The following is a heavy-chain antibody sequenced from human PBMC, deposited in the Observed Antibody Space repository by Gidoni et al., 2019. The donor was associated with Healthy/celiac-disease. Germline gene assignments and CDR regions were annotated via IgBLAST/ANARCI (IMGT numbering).Heavy chain of an antibody. V-gene: IGHV3-48*01. CDR3: ARPPLRYFDWFDY. CDR2: ISSSSSTI. J-gene: IGHJ4*02. CDR1: GFTFSSYS. Sequence: EVQLVESGGGLVQPGGSLRLSCAASGFTFSSYSMNWVRQAPGQGLEWVSYISSSSSTIYYADSVKGRFTISRDNAKNSLYLQMNSLRAEDTAVYYCARPPLRYFDWFDYWGQGTLVTVSS. D-gene: IGHD3-9*01.